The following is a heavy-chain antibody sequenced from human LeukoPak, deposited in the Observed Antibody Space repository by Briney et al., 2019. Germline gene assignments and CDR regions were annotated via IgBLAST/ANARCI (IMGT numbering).Heavy chain of an antibody. J-gene: IGHJ4*02. CDR1: GYTFTSYY. Sequence: ASVKVSCKASGYTFTSYYMHWVRQAPGQGLEWMGIINPSGGSTSYAQKFQGRVTMTRDMSTSTVYMELSSLRSEDTAVYYCARGKSLWFGELSLTYFDYWGQGTLVTVSS. CDR3: ARGKSLWFGELSLTYFDY. D-gene: IGHD3-10*01. CDR2: INPSGGST. V-gene: IGHV1-46*01.